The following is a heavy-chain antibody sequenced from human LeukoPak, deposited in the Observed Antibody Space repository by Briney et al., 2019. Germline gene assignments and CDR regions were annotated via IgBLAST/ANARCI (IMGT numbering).Heavy chain of an antibody. Sequence: WASVKVSCRASGYTFTSYDINWVRQATGQGLEWMGWMNPNSGNTGYAQKFQGRVTMTRNTSISTAYMELSSLRSEDTAVYYCARVYCSSTSCYQSDPWGQGTLVTVSS. D-gene: IGHD2-2*01. J-gene: IGHJ5*02. CDR1: GYTFTSYD. CDR3: ARVYCSSTSCYQSDP. CDR2: MNPNSGNT. V-gene: IGHV1-8*01.